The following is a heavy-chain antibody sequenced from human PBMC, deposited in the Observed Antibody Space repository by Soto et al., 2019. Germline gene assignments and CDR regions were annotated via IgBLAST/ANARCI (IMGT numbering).Heavy chain of an antibody. J-gene: IGHJ6*02. CDR3: ARGIVTGSEYNYYYYGMDV. D-gene: IGHD1-1*01. V-gene: IGHV1-2*02. Sequence: ASVKVSCKASGYTFTGYYMHWVRQAPGQGLEWMGWINPNSGGTNYPQKLQGRVKLTADESTRTAYMELSTLRSEDTAVYYCARGIVTGSEYNYYYYGMDVWGQGTTVTVSS. CDR2: INPNSGGT. CDR1: GYTFTGYY.